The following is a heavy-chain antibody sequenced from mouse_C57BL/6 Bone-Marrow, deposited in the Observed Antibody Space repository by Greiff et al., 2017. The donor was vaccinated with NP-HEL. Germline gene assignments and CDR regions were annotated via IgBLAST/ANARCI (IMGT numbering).Heavy chain of an antibody. CDR1: GFNIKDYY. D-gene: IGHD1-1*01. Sequence: VQLQQSGAELVRPGASVKLSCTASGFNIKDYYMHWVKQRPEQGLEWIGRIDPEDGDTEYAPKFQGKATMTADTSSNTAYLQLSRLTSEDTAVYYCTTDYYGSSSHFDYWGQGTTLTVSS. CDR3: TTDYYGSSSHFDY. V-gene: IGHV14-1*01. J-gene: IGHJ2*01. CDR2: IDPEDGDT.